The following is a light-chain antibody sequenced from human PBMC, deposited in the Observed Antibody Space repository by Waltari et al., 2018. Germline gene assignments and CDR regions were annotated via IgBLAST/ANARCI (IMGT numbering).Light chain of an antibody. J-gene: IGKJ1*01. CDR2: GSS. V-gene: IGKV1-17*03. CDR3: LQHNTYPCT. Sequence: DIQMTQSPSAMSASVGDRVTITCRASEDIDKYLAWFQQKPGTVPKRLIYGSSTLQSGVPSRFTGSRAGTEFNLTISSLQPEDFATYYWLQHNTYPCTFGQGTKVELK. CDR1: EDIDKY.